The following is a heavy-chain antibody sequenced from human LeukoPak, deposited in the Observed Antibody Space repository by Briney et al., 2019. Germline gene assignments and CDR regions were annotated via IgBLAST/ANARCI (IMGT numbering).Heavy chain of an antibody. CDR2: IYYSGST. D-gene: IGHD6-13*01. CDR1: GGSISSSSYY. J-gene: IGHJ4*02. CDR3: ARAAAAGTFPFDY. V-gene: IGHV4-39*01. Sequence: KPSETLSLTCTVSGGSISSSSYYWGWIRQPPGKGLEWIGSIYYSGSTYYNPSLKSRVTISVDTSKNQFSLKLSSVTAADTAVYYCARAAAAGTFPFDYWGQGTLVTVSS.